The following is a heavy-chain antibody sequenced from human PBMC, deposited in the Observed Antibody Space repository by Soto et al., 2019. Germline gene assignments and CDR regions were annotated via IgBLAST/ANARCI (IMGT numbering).Heavy chain of an antibody. V-gene: IGHV3-21*01. CDR2: ISSGSSYI. CDR1: GFTFTSYT. Sequence: PGWSLRLSCAASGFTFTSYTMNLVRQAPGKGLEWGSSISSGSSYIYYADSVKGRFTISRDNAKNSLYLQMNSLRAEDTAVYYCARGAYCSSTSCQAYFYYGMDVWGEGTKVTVSS. D-gene: IGHD2-2*01. J-gene: IGHJ6*04. CDR3: ARGAYCSSTSCQAYFYYGMDV.